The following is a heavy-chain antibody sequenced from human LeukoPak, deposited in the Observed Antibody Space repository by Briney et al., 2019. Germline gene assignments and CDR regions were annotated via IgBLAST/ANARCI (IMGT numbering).Heavy chain of an antibody. D-gene: IGHD6-19*01. CDR1: GFTFSSYA. V-gene: IGHV3-48*04. CDR3: ARVVAGNYYGMDV. J-gene: IGHJ6*02. CDR2: ISGSGRTT. Sequence: GGALRLSCAGSGFTFSSYAMSWVGQAPGKGGEGVSYISGSGRTTADSVKGRFTISRDNAKNSLHLQMNSLRAEDTAVYYCARVVAGNYYGMDVWGQGTTVTVSS.